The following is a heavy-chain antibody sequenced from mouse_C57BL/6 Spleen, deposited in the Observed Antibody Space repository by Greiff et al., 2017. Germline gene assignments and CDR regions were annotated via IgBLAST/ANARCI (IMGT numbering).Heavy chain of an antibody. D-gene: IGHD2-4*01. V-gene: IGHV2-2*01. CDR2: IWSGGST. Sequence: QVQLQQSGPGLVQPSQSLSITCTVSGFSLTSYGVHWVRQSPGKGLEWLGVIWSGGSTGYNAAFISRLGISKDNSKSQVFFKMNSLQADDTAIYYCASGGDYDAFAYWGQGTLVTVSA. CDR1: GFSLTSYG. J-gene: IGHJ3*01. CDR3: ASGGDYDAFAY.